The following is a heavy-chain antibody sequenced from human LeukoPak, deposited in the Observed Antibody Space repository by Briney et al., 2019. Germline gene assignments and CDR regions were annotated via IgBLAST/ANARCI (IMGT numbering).Heavy chain of an antibody. V-gene: IGHV1-2*06. J-gene: IGHJ6*04. Sequence: ASVKVSCKASGYTFTDYYMHWVRQAPGQGLEWMGRINPNRGGANYAQKFQGRVTMTRATSISTAYMELSRLRSDDTAVYYCARDFCGGDCYSRSTYMDVWGKGTTVTVSS. CDR3: ARDFCGGDCYSRSTYMDV. D-gene: IGHD2-21*02. CDR1: GYTFTDYY. CDR2: INPNRGGA.